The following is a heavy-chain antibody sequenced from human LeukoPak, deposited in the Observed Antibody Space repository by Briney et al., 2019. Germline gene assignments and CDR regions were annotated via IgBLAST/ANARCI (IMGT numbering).Heavy chain of an antibody. D-gene: IGHD6-13*01. Sequence: GASVKVSCKASGGTFSSYAISCVRQAPGQGLEWMGGIIPIFGTANYAQKFQGRVTITTDESTSTAYMELSSLRSEDTAVYYCARDIAAAGPFDYWGQGTLVTVSS. CDR1: GGTFSSYA. J-gene: IGHJ4*02. V-gene: IGHV1-69*05. CDR2: IIPIFGTA. CDR3: ARDIAAAGPFDY.